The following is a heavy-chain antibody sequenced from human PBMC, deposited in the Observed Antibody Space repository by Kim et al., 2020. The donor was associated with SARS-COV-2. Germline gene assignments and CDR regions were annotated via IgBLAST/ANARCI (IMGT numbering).Heavy chain of an antibody. CDR2: INPNSGGT. CDR1: GYTFTGYY. Sequence: ASVKVSCKASGYTFTGYYMHWVRQAPGQGLEWMGWINPNSGGTNYAQKFQGRVTMTRDTSISTAYMELSRLRSDDTAVYYCARVSDFWSGYYLHWFDPWGQGTLVTVSS. V-gene: IGHV1-2*02. CDR3: ARVSDFWSGYYLHWFDP. J-gene: IGHJ5*02. D-gene: IGHD3-3*01.